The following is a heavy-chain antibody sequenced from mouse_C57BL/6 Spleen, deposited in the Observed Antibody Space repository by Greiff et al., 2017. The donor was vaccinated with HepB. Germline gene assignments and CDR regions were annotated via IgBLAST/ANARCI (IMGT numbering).Heavy chain of an antibody. D-gene: IGHD2-2*01. CDR3: ARSAGFPFAY. V-gene: IGHV1-4*01. CDR1: GYTFTSYT. J-gene: IGHJ3*01. CDR2: INPSSGYT. Sequence: QVQLKQSGAELARPGASVKMSCKASGYTFTSYTMHWVKQRPGQGLEWIGYINPSSGYTKYNQKFKDKATLTADKSSSTAYMQLSSLTSEDSAVYYCARSAGFPFAYWGQGTLVTVSA.